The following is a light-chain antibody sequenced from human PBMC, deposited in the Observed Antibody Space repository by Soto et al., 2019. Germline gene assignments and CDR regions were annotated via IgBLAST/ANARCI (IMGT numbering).Light chain of an antibody. CDR3: QQLNSYPLT. CDR2: AAS. J-gene: IGKJ4*01. Sequence: DIQLTQSPSFLSASVGDRVTVTCRASQDISSYIAWYQQKPGKAPKLLIYAASTLQSGVPSRFSGSGSGTEFTLTIGSLQTEDYATYYCQQLNSYPLTFGGWTKVEIK. V-gene: IGKV1-9*01. CDR1: QDISSY.